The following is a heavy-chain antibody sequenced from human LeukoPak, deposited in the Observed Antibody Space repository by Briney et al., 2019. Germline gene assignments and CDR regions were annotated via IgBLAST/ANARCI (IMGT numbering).Heavy chain of an antibody. CDR1: GGSISSSSYY. J-gene: IGHJ4*02. Sequence: SETLSLTCTVSGGSISSSSYYWGWIRQPPGRGRGWIGSIYYSGSTYYNPSLKSRVTISVDTSKNQFSLKLSSVTAADTAVYYCASPYYDFWSGYYSKGDYWGQGTLVTVSS. D-gene: IGHD3-3*01. CDR2: IYYSGST. V-gene: IGHV4-39*01. CDR3: ASPYYDFWSGYYSKGDY.